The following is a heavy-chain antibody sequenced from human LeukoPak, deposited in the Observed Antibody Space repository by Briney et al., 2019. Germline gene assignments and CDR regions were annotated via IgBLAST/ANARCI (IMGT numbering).Heavy chain of an antibody. CDR3: ARLRRVYSSGWFTIHFDY. J-gene: IGHJ4*02. D-gene: IGHD6-19*01. CDR1: GFTFSSYG. V-gene: IGHV3-30*02. CDR2: IRYDGSNK. Sequence: GGSLRLSCAASGFTFSSYGMHWVRQAPGKGLEWVAFIRYDGSNKYYADSVKGRFTISRDNAKNSLYLQMNSLRAEDTAVYYCARLRRVYSSGWFTIHFDYWGQGTLVTVSS.